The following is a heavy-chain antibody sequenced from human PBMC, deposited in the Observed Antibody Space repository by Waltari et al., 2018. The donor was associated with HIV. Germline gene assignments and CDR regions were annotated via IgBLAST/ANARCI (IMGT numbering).Heavy chain of an antibody. CDR1: GGSIRSGSYS. D-gene: IGHD3-22*01. CDR3: ARDRNYYYDSSGYFFNAFDI. V-gene: IGHV4-61*02. CDR2: IYTSGST. J-gene: IGHJ3*02. Sequence: QVQLQESGPGLVKPSQTLSLTCTVSGGSIRSGSYSWSWTRQPAGKGLEWIGRIYTSGSTNYNPSLKSRGTISVDTSKNQFSLKLSSVTAADTAVYYCARDRNYYYDSSGYFFNAFDIWGQGTMVTVSS.